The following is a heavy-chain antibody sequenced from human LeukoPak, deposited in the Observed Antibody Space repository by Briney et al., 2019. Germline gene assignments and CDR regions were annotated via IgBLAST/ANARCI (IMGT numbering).Heavy chain of an antibody. V-gene: IGHV4-39*07. CDR1: SGSISSSSYY. CDR2: IYYNGNT. D-gene: IGHD2-15*01. CDR3: ARVPPPNGVDPNGYYFDY. J-gene: IGHJ4*02. Sequence: KASETLSLTCTVSSGSISSSSYYWGWIRQPPGKGLEWIGNIYYNGNTYYNPSLKSRVTISVDTSKNQFSLKLSSVTAADTAVYYCARVPPPNGVDPNGYYFDYWGQGTLVTVSS.